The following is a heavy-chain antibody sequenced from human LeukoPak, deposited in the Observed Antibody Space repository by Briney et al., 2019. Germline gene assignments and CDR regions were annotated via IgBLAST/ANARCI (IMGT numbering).Heavy chain of an antibody. CDR3: ARSAAVDTRNWFDP. J-gene: IGHJ5*02. Sequence: GGSLRLSCAASGFTFSDYYMSWIRQAPGKGLEWVSYISSSGSTIYYADSVKGRFTISRDNAKNSLYLQMNSLRAEDTAVYYCARSAAVDTRNWFDPWGQGTLVTVSS. D-gene: IGHD6-13*01. CDR2: ISSSGSTI. V-gene: IGHV3-11*04. CDR1: GFTFSDYY.